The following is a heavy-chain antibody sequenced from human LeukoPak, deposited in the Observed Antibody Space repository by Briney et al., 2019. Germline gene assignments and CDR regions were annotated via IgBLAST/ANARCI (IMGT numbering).Heavy chain of an antibody. CDR2: IWSDGSNK. Sequence: GGSLRLSCAASGFTFDHYGMHWVRQAPGKGLEWVAVIWSDGSNKFYAASVRGRFTISREDSRKTVYLQMDSLTAEDTAVYYCAKDAQRGFDYSNSLEKWGQGTLVTVSS. V-gene: IGHV3-33*06. D-gene: IGHD4-11*01. J-gene: IGHJ4*02. CDR3: AKDAQRGFDYSNSLEK. CDR1: GFTFDHYG.